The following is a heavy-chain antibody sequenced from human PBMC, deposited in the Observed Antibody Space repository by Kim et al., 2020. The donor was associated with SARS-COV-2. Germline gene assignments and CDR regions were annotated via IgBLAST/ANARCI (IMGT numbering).Heavy chain of an antibody. D-gene: IGHD6-13*01. CDR1: GFTFSDYY. J-gene: IGHJ4*02. CDR2: ISSGGGTTT. V-gene: IGHV3-11*01. Sequence: GGSLRLSCAASGFTFSDYYMTWIRQAPGKGLEWVSHISSGGGTTTIYSDSVKGRFTISRDNAKNSLFLQMNSLRADDTAFYYCARLGVIAAAGTVDSWGQGTLVTVSS. CDR3: ARLGVIAAAGTVDS.